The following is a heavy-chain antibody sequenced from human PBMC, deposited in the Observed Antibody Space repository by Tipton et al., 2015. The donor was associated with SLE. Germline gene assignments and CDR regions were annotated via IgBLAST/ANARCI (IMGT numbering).Heavy chain of an antibody. CDR2: IHHSGRT. V-gene: IGHV4-31*03. Sequence: TLSLTCTVSGDSITDSGYSWNWVRQHPGAGLEWIGYIHHSGRTDYNPSLKSRVSISIDTSKNQFSLKLRSVTAADTAVYYCTRGAPDYGDPNDYWGQGTLVTVSS. CDR1: GDSITDSGYS. D-gene: IGHD4-17*01. J-gene: IGHJ4*02. CDR3: TRGAPDYGDPNDY.